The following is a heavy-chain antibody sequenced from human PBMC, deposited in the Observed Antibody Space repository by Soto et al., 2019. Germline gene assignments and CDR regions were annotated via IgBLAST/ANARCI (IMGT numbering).Heavy chain of an antibody. J-gene: IGHJ4*02. CDR2: IYDGGST. D-gene: IGHD1-26*01. V-gene: IGHV3-66*01. Sequence: EVQLVESGGGLVQRGGSLRLSCAASGFSVSSNYMSWVRQAPGKGLEWVSVIYDGGSTYYADSVKGRFTISRDNFKNTLYLQMNSLGVEDTAVYYCVIVGATFWGQGTLVTVSS. CDR1: GFSVSSNY. CDR3: VIVGATF.